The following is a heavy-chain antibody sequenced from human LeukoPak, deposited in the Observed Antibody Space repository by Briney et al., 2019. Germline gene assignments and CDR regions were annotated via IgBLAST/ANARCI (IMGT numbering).Heavy chain of an antibody. CDR2: ISSSGSTI. Sequence: PGGSLRLSCAASGFTFSDYYMSWIRQAPGKGLEWVSYISSSGSTIYYADSVKGRFTISRDNAKNSLYLQMNSLRAEDTAVYYCARAYRTTGTTSYLFDYWGQGTLVTVSS. CDR3: ARAYRTTGTTSYLFDY. J-gene: IGHJ4*02. CDR1: GFTFSDYY. D-gene: IGHD1-1*01. V-gene: IGHV3-11*04.